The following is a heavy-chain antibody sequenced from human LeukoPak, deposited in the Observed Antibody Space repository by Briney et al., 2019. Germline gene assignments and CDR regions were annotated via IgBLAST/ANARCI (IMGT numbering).Heavy chain of an antibody. CDR2: FDPEEDET. J-gene: IGHJ6*03. CDR3: ATASYNYYMDV. V-gene: IGHV1-24*01. Sequence: ASERVSCKVSGYTLTELSMHWVRQAPRDGREWMRKFDPEEDETINAQKLQGRVTITADTSTDTAYMELSSLRSDNTAVYYCATASYNYYMDVWGKGTTVTASS. CDR1: GYTLTELS.